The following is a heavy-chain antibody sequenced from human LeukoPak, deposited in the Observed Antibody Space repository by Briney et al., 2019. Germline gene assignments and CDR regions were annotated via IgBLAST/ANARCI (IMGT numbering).Heavy chain of an antibody. CDR1: GFTFSSYA. CDR3: AKTVSGSYSYQGGDY. CDR2: ISGSGENT. V-gene: IGHV3-23*01. D-gene: IGHD3-16*02. Sequence: GGSLRLSCAASGFTFSSYAMSCVRQAPGKGLEWVSAISGSGENTNYADSVKGRFIMSRDNPRNMLYLQTNSLRDEDTAKYYCAKTVSGSYSYQGGDYWGQGTLVTVSS. J-gene: IGHJ4*02.